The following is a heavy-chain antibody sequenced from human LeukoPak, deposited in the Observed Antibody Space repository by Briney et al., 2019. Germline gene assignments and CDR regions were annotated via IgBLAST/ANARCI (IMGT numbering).Heavy chain of an antibody. CDR2: ISYDGSNK. Sequence: GGTLRLSCAASGFTFSSYGMHWVRQAPGKGLEWVAVISYDGSNKYYADSVNGRFTISRDTSKNTLYLQMNSLRAEDTAVYYCAKSHSLDNSGYLDYWGQGTLVTVSS. J-gene: IGHJ4*02. CDR1: GFTFSSYG. V-gene: IGHV3-30*18. D-gene: IGHD3-22*01. CDR3: AKSHSLDNSGYLDY.